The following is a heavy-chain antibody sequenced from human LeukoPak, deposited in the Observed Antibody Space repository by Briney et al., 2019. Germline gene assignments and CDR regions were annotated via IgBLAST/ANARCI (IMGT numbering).Heavy chain of an antibody. Sequence: SQTLSLTCTVSGGSISSGGYYWRWIRQHPGRGLEWFGHIYYSGSTYYNPSLKSRVTISVDTSKNQFSLKLSSVTAADTAVYYCARFLEWTSYYYYGMDVWGQGTTVTVSS. CDR1: GGSISSGGYY. CDR2: IYYSGST. CDR3: ARFLEWTSYYYYGMDV. V-gene: IGHV4-31*03. D-gene: IGHD3-3*01. J-gene: IGHJ6*02.